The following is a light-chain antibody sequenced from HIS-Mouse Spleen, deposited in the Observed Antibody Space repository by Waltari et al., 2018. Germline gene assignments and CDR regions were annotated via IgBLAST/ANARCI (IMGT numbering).Light chain of an antibody. CDR3: SSYTSSSFNVV. CDR2: DVS. Sequence: QSALTQPASVSGSPGQSITISCTGTSSDVGGYNYVSWYQQHPGKAPKLMIYDVSNRPSGGCNRVAGSKSGNTASLTISGLQAEDEADYYCSSYTSSSFNVVFGGGTKLTVL. CDR1: SSDVGGYNY. J-gene: IGLJ2*01. V-gene: IGLV2-14*03.